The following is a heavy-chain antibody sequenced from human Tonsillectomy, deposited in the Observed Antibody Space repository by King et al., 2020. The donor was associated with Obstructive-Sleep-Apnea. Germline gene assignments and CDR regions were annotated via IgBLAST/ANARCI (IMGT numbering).Heavy chain of an antibody. CDR1: GVSVSTITYY. CDR2: IYFSGTT. Sequence: LQLQESGPGLVKPSETLSLTCTVSGVSVSTITYYWAWIRQPPGKGLEWIGSIYFSGTTYYNPSLPSRVTISVDTSKNQFSLKLSSLTAADMAVYYCAKDEADMEGLAGVFDYWGQGALVTVSS. D-gene: IGHD2-15*01. CDR3: AKDEADMEGLAGVFDY. V-gene: IGHV4-39*07. J-gene: IGHJ4*02.